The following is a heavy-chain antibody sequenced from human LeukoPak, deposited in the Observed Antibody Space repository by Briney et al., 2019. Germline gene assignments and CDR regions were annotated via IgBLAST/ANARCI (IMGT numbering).Heavy chain of an antibody. CDR1: GFILGDHA. Sequence: GGSLRLSCGGSGFILGDHAMTWVRQPPGKGLEWVGFIRSNFYGGTKEYAASVQGRFTLSRDDSRNIVYLQMNSLKIEDTAVYYRARGPIELWIHNGMDVWGQGTTVTVSS. CDR2: IRSNFYGGTK. CDR3: ARGPIELWIHNGMDV. J-gene: IGHJ6*02. D-gene: IGHD3-16*01. V-gene: IGHV3-49*04.